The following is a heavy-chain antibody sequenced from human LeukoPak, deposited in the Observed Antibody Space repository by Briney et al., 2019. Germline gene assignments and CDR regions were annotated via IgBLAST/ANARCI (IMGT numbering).Heavy chain of an antibody. D-gene: IGHD3-10*01. Sequence: GGSLRLSCAASGCTFSNAWMVWVRQAPGKGLEWVGRSKSKTDGGTTDYAAPVKGRFTISRDDSKNTLYLEMNSLKTEDTAVYYCTTRGSDSGCPFFWGQGTLVTVSS. CDR2: SKSKTDGGTT. V-gene: IGHV3-15*01. CDR3: TTRGSDSGCPFF. J-gene: IGHJ4*02. CDR1: GCTFSNAW.